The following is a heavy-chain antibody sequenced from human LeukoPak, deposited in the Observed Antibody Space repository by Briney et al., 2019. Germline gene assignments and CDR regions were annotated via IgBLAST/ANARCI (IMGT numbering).Heavy chain of an antibody. V-gene: IGHV3-7*01. J-gene: IGHJ3*02. CDR2: INQDGSEI. Sequence: GGSLRLSCAASGFTFSNYWMSWVRQAPGKGLEWVANINQDGSEIYYGDSVKGRFTISRDNAKNSLYIQIKSRRAEDTAVYYCARDGGLTNRSPDDPFDIWGQGTMVTVSS. CDR3: ARDGGLTNRSPDDPFDI. CDR1: GFTFSNYW. D-gene: IGHD2-8*01.